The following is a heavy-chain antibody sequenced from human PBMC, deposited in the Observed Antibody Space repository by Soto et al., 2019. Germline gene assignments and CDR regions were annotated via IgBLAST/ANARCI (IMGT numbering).Heavy chain of an antibody. CDR3: ARDADSSGWSDIPVDNWFDP. J-gene: IGHJ5*02. Sequence: EVQLVESGGGLVKPGGSLRLSCAASGFTFSSYSMNWVRQAPGKGLEWVSSISSSSSYIYYADSVKGRFTISRDNAKNSLYLQMNSLRAEDTAVYYCARDADSSGWSDIPVDNWFDPWGQGTLVTVSS. CDR2: ISSSSSYI. D-gene: IGHD6-19*01. V-gene: IGHV3-21*01. CDR1: GFTFSSYS.